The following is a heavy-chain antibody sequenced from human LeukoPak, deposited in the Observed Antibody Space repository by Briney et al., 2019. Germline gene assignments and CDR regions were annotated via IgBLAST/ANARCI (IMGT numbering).Heavy chain of an antibody. CDR3: AREGNTYYDFWSGYPLDYMDV. CDR2: ISSSSSYI. V-gene: IGHV3-21*01. CDR1: GFTFSSYS. D-gene: IGHD3-3*01. J-gene: IGHJ6*03. Sequence: GGSLRLSCAASGFTFSSYSMNWVRQAPGKGPEWVSSISSSSSYIYYADSVKGRFTISRDNAKNSLYLQMNSLRAGDTAVYYCAREGNTYYDFWSGYPLDYMDVWGKGTTVTVSS.